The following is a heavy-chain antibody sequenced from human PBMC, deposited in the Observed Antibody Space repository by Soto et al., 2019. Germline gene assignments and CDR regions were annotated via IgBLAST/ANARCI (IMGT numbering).Heavy chain of an antibody. V-gene: IGHV1-69*06. J-gene: IGHJ5*02. Sequence: QVQLVQSGAEVKKPGSSVKVSCKASGGTFSSYAISWVRQAPGQGLEWMGGIIPIFGTANYAQKVQGRVTITADKSTSTAYMELSSLRSEDTAVDYCASVVVAATFWFDPWGQGTLVTVSS. CDR3: ASVVVAATFWFDP. CDR1: GGTFSSYA. CDR2: IIPIFGTA. D-gene: IGHD2-15*01.